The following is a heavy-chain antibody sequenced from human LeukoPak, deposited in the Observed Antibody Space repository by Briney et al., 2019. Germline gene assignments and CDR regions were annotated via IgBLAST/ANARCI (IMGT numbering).Heavy chain of an antibody. D-gene: IGHD1-26*01. V-gene: IGHV1-69*06. CDR1: GGTFSSYA. Sequence: GASVKVSRKASGGTFSSYAISWVRQAPGQGLEWMGGIIPIFGTANYAQKFQGRVTITADKSTSTAYMELSSLRSEDTAVYYCARLIGGSYYSYDDFDYWGQGTLVTVSS. CDR3: ARLIGGSYYSYDDFDY. J-gene: IGHJ4*02. CDR2: IIPIFGTA.